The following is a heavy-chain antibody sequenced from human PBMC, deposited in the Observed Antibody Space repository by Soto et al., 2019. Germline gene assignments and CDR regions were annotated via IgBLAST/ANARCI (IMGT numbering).Heavy chain of an antibody. CDR2: VSYDGSNK. CDR1: GFTFSSYG. J-gene: IGHJ4*02. D-gene: IGHD6-6*01. Sequence: QVQLVESGGGVVQPGRSLRLSCAASGFTFSSYGMHWVRQAPGKGLEWVALVSYDGSNKYYADSVKGRFTISRDNSKNTLYLQMNSLRAEDTAVYYCATDQSAIIAASTTDYWGQGTLFTVSS. CDR3: ATDQSAIIAASTTDY. V-gene: IGHV3-30*03.